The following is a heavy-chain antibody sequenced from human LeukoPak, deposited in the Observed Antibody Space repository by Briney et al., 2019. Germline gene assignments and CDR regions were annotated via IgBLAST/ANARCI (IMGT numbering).Heavy chain of an antibody. Sequence: GASVKVSCKASGGTFSSYAISWVRHGPGQGLEWMGRIIPILGIANYAQKFQGRVTITADKSTSTAYMELSSLRSEDTAVYYCASGDTAAGTTYWGQGTLVTVSS. J-gene: IGHJ4*02. CDR2: IIPILGIA. V-gene: IGHV1-69*04. CDR1: GGTFSSYA. CDR3: ASGDTAAGTTY. D-gene: IGHD6-13*01.